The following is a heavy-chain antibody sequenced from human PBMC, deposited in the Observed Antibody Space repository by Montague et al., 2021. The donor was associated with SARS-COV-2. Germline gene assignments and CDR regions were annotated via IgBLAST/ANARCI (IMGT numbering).Heavy chain of an antibody. V-gene: IGHV4-39*01. D-gene: IGHD6-13*01. Sequence: SETLSLTCTVSGGSISSSSYYWGRIRQPPGKGLEWIGSIYYSGSTYYNPSLKSRVTISVDTSKYQFSLKLSSVTAADTAVYYCGSQGSSSSWYGGYYYGMDVWGQGTTVTVSS. CDR3: GSQGSSSSWYGGYYYGMDV. CDR2: IYYSGST. CDR1: GGSISSSSYY. J-gene: IGHJ6*02.